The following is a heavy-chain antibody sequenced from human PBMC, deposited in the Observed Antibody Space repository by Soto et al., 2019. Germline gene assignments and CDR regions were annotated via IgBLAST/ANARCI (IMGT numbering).Heavy chain of an antibody. CDR3: AQQGDYAGLFHY. V-gene: IGHV3-30*03. Sequence: PGGSLRLSCAASGFTFSSYCIHWVRQAPVKGLEWVAVVSYDGRNKYYGDSVKGRFTISRDNSKNTLYLQMDSLRAEDTAVYYCAQQGDYAGLFHYCGQGTLVAVCS. CDR1: GFTFSSYC. J-gene: IGHJ4*02. D-gene: IGHD4-17*01. CDR2: VSYDGRNK.